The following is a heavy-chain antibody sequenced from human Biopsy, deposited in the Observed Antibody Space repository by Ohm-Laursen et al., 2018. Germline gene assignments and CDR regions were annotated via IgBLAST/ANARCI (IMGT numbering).Heavy chain of an antibody. CDR1: GYSISTGYW. CDR3: TKEAVYESGRKPYYFDY. D-gene: IGHD3-10*01. CDR2: IHHTGTS. V-gene: IGHV4-38-2*01. J-gene: IGHJ4*02. Sequence: SDTLSLTCAVSGYSISTGYWWGWIRQSPGKGLQWIGSIHHTGTSYYNPSLNSRVTISLDTSKNRFSLKLTSVTAADTAVYYCTKEAVYESGRKPYYFDYWGQGTLVTVSS.